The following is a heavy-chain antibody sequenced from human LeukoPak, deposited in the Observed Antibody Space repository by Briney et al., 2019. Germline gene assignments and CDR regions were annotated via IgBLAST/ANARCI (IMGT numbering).Heavy chain of an antibody. J-gene: IGHJ4*02. CDR3: AKDDTYCSGGSCPGWYFEY. Sequence: GWSLRLSCAASGFTFSSYAMSWVRQAPGKGLEGVSGISGSGGSTYYADSVKGRFTISRDNSKNTLYLQMNSLRAEDTAVYYCAKDDTYCSGGSCPGWYFEYWGQGTLVTVSS. CDR2: ISGSGGST. CDR1: GFTFSSYA. D-gene: IGHD2-15*01. V-gene: IGHV3-23*01.